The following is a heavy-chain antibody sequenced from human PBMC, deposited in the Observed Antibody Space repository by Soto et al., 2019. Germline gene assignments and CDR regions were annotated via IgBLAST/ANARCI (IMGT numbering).Heavy chain of an antibody. V-gene: IGHV5-51*01. D-gene: IGHD4-4*01. CDR1: GYSFTSYW. CDR3: ARPAVASMDPYSNYVNYYGMDV. CDR2: IYPGDSDT. Sequence: PGESLKISCKGSGYSFTSYWIGWVRQMPGKGLEWMGIIYPGDSDTRYSPSFQGQVTISADKSISTAYLQWSSLKASDTAMYYCARPAVASMDPYSNYVNYYGMDVWGQGTTVTVSS. J-gene: IGHJ6*02.